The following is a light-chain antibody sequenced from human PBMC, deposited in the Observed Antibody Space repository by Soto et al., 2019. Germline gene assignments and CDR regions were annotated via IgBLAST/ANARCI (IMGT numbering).Light chain of an antibody. CDR1: SGHNTYI. J-gene: IGLJ3*02. Sequence: QLVLTQSSSASASLGSSVKLTCILSSGHNTYIIAWHQQQPGKAPRFLMTLDRSGSYNRGSGVPDRFSGSNSGADRYLTISNLQFEDEGDYYCETWYSNTHKVFGGGTKVTVL. V-gene: IGLV4-60*02. CDR3: ETWYSNTHKV. CDR2: LDRSGSY.